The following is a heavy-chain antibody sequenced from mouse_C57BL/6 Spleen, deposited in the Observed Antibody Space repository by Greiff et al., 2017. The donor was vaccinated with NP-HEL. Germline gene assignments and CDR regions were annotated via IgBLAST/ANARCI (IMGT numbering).Heavy chain of an antibody. V-gene: IGHV1-72*01. D-gene: IGHD1-1*01. CDR1: GYTFTSYW. J-gene: IGHJ2*01. Sequence: QVQLQQPGAELVKPGASVKLSCKASGYTFTSYWMHWVKQRPGRGLEWIGRIDPNSGGTKYNEKFKSKATLTVDKPSSTAYMQLSSLTSEVSAVYYCARSGVTTVVARYYFDYWGQGTTLTVSS. CDR3: ARSGVTTVVARYYFDY. CDR2: IDPNSGGT.